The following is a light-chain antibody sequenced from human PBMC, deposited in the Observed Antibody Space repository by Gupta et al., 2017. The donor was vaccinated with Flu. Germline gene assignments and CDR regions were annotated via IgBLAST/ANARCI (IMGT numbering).Light chain of an antibody. CDR2: DDN. Sequence: SVLTLPPSVSVAPGQTARLTCWGDNLGGKSVHWYQQKAGQAPVLVVYDDNDRPSGIPERLSGSNSGNTATLTINRVEAGDEADYYCQVWDSSSDHPGVFGGGTKLTVL. J-gene: IGLJ2*01. CDR1: NLGGKS. CDR3: QVWDSSSDHPGV. V-gene: IGLV3-21*02.